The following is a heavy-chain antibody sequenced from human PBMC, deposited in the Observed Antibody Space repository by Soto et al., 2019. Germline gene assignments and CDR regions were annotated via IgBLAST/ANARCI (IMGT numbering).Heavy chain of an antibody. V-gene: IGHV1-69*01. CDR1: GGTFSSYA. CDR2: IIPIFGTA. Sequence: QVQLVQSGAEVKKPGSSVKVSCKASGGTFSSYAISWVRQSPGQGLEWMGGIIPIFGTANYAQKFQGRVTITADESTSTACMDLSGLRSEDTAVYYCARDQSYGDDYYYGMDYCGKGTTVTVSS. J-gene: IGHJ6*04. CDR3: ARDQSYGDDYYYGMDY. D-gene: IGHD4-17*01.